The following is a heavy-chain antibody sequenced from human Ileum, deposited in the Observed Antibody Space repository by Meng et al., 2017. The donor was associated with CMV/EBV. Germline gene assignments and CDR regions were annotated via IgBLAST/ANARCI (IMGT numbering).Heavy chain of an antibody. CDR1: GGSISNYY. CDR2: IYTSGTT. D-gene: IGHD3-10*01. V-gene: IGHV4-4*07. CDR3: ARNYGSGNWNFFHY. Sequence: QAQLQESVPGLVKTSETLSLTCYVSGGSISNYYWSWIRQPAGKGLEWIAHIYTSGTTNYNPSLKSRVTMSVDTSRNQFSLKLTSVTAADTAVYYCARNYGSGNWNFFHYWGQGTLVTVSS. J-gene: IGHJ4*02.